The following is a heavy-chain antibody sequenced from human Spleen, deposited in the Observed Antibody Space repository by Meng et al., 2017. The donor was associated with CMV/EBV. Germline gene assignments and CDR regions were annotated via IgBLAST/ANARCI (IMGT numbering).Heavy chain of an antibody. V-gene: IGHV1-2*02. CDR3: ARLFHTSLGTNYYYGMDV. CDR2: INPNTGGT. J-gene: IGHJ6*02. CDR1: GYTFTGYN. D-gene: IGHD3/OR15-3a*01. Sequence: ASVKVSCKASGYTFTGYNIHWVRQAPGQGLEWMGWINPNTGGTNYAQKFQGRVTLTGDTSINTAYMELSRLKSDDTAVVFCARLFHTSLGTNYYYGMDVWGQGTTVTVSS.